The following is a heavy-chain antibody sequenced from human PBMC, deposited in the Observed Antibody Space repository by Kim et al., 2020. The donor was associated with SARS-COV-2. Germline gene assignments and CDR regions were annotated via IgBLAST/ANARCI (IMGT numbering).Heavy chain of an antibody. CDR2: INAGNGNT. D-gene: IGHD5-18*01. CDR1: GYTFTSYA. CDR3: AREGGDYGRYSYGYYYYGMDV. Sequence: ASVKVSCKASGYTFTSYAMHWVRQAPGQRLEWMGWINAGNGNTKYSQKFQGRVTITRDTSASTAYMELSSLRSEDTAVYYCAREGGDYGRYSYGYYYYGMDVWGQGTTVTVSS. V-gene: IGHV1-3*01. J-gene: IGHJ6*02.